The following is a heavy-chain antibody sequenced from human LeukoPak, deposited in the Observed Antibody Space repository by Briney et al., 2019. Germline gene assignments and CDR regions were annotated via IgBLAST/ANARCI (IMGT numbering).Heavy chain of an antibody. V-gene: IGHV1-69*13. CDR2: IIPIFGTA. Sequence: SVTVSCTASGGTFSSYAISWVRQAPGQGLEWMGGIIPIFGTANYAQKFQGRVTITADESTSTAYMELSSLRSEDTAVYYCARNIVVVVAATLYYYGMDVWGQGTTDTVSS. CDR3: ARNIVVVVAATLYYYGMDV. J-gene: IGHJ6*02. D-gene: IGHD2-15*01. CDR1: GGTFSSYA.